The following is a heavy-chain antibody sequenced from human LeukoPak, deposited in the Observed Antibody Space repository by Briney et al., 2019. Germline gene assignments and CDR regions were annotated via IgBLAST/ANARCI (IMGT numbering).Heavy chain of an antibody. V-gene: IGHV1-69-2*01. Sequence: ASVKISCKVSGYTFTDYCMHWVQQAPGKGLEWMGLVDPEDGETIYAEKFQGRVTITADTSTDTAYMELSSLRSEDTAVYYCATVGRWGSRVDYWGQGTLVTVSS. CDR2: VDPEDGET. J-gene: IGHJ4*02. D-gene: IGHD7-27*01. CDR1: GYTFTDYC. CDR3: ATVGRWGSRVDY.